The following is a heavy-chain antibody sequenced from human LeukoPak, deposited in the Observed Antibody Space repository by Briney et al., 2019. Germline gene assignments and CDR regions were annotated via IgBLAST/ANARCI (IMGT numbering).Heavy chain of an antibody. CDR2: IYYSGST. J-gene: IGHJ4*02. CDR3: ARDPIRPLRFVGGFDY. V-gene: IGHV4-39*07. CDR1: GGSISSSSYY. Sequence: SETLSLTCTVSGGSISSSSYYWGWIRQPPGKGLEWIGSIYYSGSTYYNPSLKSRVTISVDTSKNQFSLKLSSVTAADTAVYYCARDPIRPLRFVGGFDYWGQGTLATVSS. D-gene: IGHD3-3*01.